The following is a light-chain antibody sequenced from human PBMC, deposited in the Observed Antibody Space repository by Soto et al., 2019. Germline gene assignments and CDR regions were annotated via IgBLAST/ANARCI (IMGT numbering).Light chain of an antibody. Sequence: DIQVTQSPSTLSASVGDRVTITCRASQSISKWLAWYQQKPGKAPKLLIYEASILEGGVPSRFSGSGSETEFTLTISSLQPDDSATYYSQQYNSYSMYSFVQGTKLETK. CDR1: QSISKW. V-gene: IGKV1-5*03. CDR2: EAS. CDR3: QQYNSYSMYS. J-gene: IGKJ2*03.